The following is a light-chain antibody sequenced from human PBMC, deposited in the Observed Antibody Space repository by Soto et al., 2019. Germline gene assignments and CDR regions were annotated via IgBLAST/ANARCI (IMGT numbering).Light chain of an antibody. CDR3: QQRSNWPLT. J-gene: IGKJ4*01. Sequence: EIVMTQSPVTLSVSPGERVTLFCRASQSVSGHLAWYQQKPGQAPRLIISGASTRATGIPPRFSGRGSGTEFTLTISSLEPEDFAVYYCQQRSNWPLTFGGGTKVDIK. CDR2: GAS. CDR1: QSVSGH. V-gene: IGKV3-15*01.